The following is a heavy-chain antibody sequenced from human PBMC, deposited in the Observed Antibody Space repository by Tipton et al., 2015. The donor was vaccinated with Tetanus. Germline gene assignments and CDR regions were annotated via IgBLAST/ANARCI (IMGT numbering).Heavy chain of an antibody. Sequence: SLRLSCADSGFTFSSYSLSWVRQAPGKGLEWVSVIYRGGSTTYYTDSVKGRFTISRDDSKNTLYLQMNSLRVEDTAVYFCVKGSQWLGIHWGQGTLGTVSS. CDR1: GFTFSSYS. D-gene: IGHD6-19*01. V-gene: IGHV3-23*03. J-gene: IGHJ4*02. CDR3: VKGSQWLGIH. CDR2: IYRGGSTT.